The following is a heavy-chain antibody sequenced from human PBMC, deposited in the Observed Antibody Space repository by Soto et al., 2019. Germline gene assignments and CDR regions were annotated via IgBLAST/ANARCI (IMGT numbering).Heavy chain of an antibody. V-gene: IGHV3-9*01. Sequence: EVQLVESGGGLVQPGRSLRLSCAASGFTFDDYAMHWVRQAPGKGLEWVSGISWNSGTIVYADSVKGRFTISRDNAKNTLYLKMNSLGGEDTALYYCAKDMRGGSSSSRYYYGLDVWGQGTTVTVSS. CDR1: GFTFDDYA. J-gene: IGHJ6*02. CDR2: ISWNSGTI. D-gene: IGHD6-13*01. CDR3: AKDMRGGSSSSRYYYGLDV.